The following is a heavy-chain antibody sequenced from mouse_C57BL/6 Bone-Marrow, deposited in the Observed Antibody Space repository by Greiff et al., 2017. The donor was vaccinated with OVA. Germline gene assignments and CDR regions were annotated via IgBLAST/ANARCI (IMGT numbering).Heavy chain of an antibody. J-gene: IGHJ3*01. CDR2: IRLKSDNYAT. CDR1: GFTFSNYW. CDR3: TVIWGGFAY. V-gene: IGHV6-3*01. Sequence: EVQLVESGGGLVQPGGSMKLSCVASGFTFSNYWMNWVRQSPEKGLEWVAQIRLKSDNYATHYAESVKGRFTISRDDSKSSVYLQMNNLRAEDTGIYYCTVIWGGFAYWGQGTLVTVSA. D-gene: IGHD4-1*01.